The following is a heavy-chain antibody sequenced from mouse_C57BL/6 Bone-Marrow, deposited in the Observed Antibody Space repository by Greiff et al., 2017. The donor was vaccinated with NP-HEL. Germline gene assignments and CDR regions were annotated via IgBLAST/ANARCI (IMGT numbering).Heavy chain of an antibody. CDR3: ARFYYGNYSWFAY. CDR2: IYPSDSET. CDR1: GYTFTSYW. D-gene: IGHD2-1*01. Sequence: VQLQQPGAELVRPGSSVKLSCKASGYTFTSYWMDWVKQRPGQGLEWIGNIYPSDSETHYNQKFKDKATLTVDKSSSTAYMQLSSLTSEDSAVYYCARFYYGNYSWFAYWGQGTLVTVSA. V-gene: IGHV1-61*01. J-gene: IGHJ3*01.